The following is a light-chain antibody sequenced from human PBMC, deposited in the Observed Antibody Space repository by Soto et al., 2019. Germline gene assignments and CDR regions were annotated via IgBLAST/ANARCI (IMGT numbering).Light chain of an antibody. J-gene: IGLJ1*01. CDR2: EVS. Sequence: QSVLTQPPSASGSPGQSVTISCTGTSSDVGGYNYVSWYQQHPGKAPKLMIYEVSKRPSGVPDRFSGSKSGNTASLTVSGLQAEDEADYYCSSYAGSNSDVFGTGTQLTVL. CDR3: SSYAGSNSDV. CDR1: SSDVGGYNY. V-gene: IGLV2-8*01.